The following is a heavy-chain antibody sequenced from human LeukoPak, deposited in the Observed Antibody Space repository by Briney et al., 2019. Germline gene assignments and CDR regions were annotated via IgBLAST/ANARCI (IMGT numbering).Heavy chain of an antibody. CDR2: ISAYNGNT. CDR1: GYTFTSYG. CDR3: ARWFRSRAPYCSSTSCYTGDY. J-gene: IGHJ4*02. D-gene: IGHD2-2*02. V-gene: IGHV1-18*01. Sequence: ASVKVSCKASGYTFTSYGISWVRQAPGQGLEWTGSISAYNGNTNYAQKLQGRVTMTTDTSTSTAYMELRSLRSDDTAVYYCARWFRSRAPYCSSTSCYTGDYWGQGTLVTVSS.